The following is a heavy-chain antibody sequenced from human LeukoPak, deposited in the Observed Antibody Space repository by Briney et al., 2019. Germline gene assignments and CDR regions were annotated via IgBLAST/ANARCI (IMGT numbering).Heavy chain of an antibody. CDR3: GKDLGFGGPHDAFDI. D-gene: IGHD3-10*01. Sequence: GGSLRLSCAASGFTFSTYAMSWGRQAPGKGLEWVSATSGSGVSTYSANSVKGRFSISRDNSKNTLYLQMNSLRVDDTALYYCGKDLGFGGPHDAFDIWGQGTMVTVSS. CDR1: GFTFSTYA. CDR2: TSGSGVST. V-gene: IGHV3-23*01. J-gene: IGHJ3*02.